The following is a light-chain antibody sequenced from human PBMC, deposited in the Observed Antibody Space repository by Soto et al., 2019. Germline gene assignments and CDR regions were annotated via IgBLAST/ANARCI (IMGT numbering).Light chain of an antibody. Sequence: DIQLTKSPSFLSASVGDRVTITCRASQGISSYLAWYQQKPGKAPKLLIYAASTLRSGVPSRFSGSGSGTEFTLTISSLQPEDFATYYCQQLNSYPLTFGQGTRLEIK. J-gene: IGKJ5*01. CDR1: QGISSY. V-gene: IGKV1-9*01. CDR2: AAS. CDR3: QQLNSYPLT.